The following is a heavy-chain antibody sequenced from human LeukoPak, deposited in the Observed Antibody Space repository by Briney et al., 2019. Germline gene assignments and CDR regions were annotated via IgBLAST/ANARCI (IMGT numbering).Heavy chain of an antibody. CDR2: ISVDGDFE. V-gene: IGHV3-30-3*01. D-gene: IGHD3-9*01. CDR3: TRPQNTDPVDFLIEF. J-gene: IGHJ4*02. Sequence: GGSLRPSCLASGFPFSRYAMHWVRQAPGKGLEWVGMISVDGDFEIYADSVKGRFTISRDSSKNTLYLQLDSLRPEDTAVYHCTRPQNTDPVDFLIEFWGQGTLVTVSS. CDR1: GFPFSRYA.